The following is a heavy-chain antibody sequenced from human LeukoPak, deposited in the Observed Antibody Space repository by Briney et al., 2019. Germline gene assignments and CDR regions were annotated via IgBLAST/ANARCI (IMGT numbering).Heavy chain of an antibody. V-gene: IGHV3-9*01. CDR3: AKDPAPSIAAAGPIDY. D-gene: IGHD6-13*01. Sequence: PGGSLRLSCAASGFTFDDYAMHWARQAPGKGLEWVSGISWNSGSIGYADSVKGRFTISRDNAKNSLYLQMNSLRAEDTALYYCAKDPAPSIAAAGPIDYWGQGTLITVSS. CDR1: GFTFDDYA. CDR2: ISWNSGSI. J-gene: IGHJ4*02.